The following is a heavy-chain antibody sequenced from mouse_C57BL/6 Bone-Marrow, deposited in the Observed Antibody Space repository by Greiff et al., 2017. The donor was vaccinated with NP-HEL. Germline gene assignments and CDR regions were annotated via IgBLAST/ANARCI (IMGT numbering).Heavy chain of an antibody. D-gene: IGHD1-1*01. J-gene: IGHJ4*01. Sequence: QVQLQQPGAELVKPGASVKLSCKASGYTFTSYWMHWVKQRPGQGLEWIGMIHPNSGSTNYNEKFKSKATLTVAKSSSTAYMQLSSLTSEDSAVYYCARYYYGPPCYAMDYWGQGTSVTVSS. V-gene: IGHV1-64*01. CDR1: GYTFTSYW. CDR3: ARYYYGPPCYAMDY. CDR2: IHPNSGST.